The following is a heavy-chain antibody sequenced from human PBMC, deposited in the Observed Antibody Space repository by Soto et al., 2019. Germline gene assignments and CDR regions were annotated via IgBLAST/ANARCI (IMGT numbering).Heavy chain of an antibody. CDR3: ARDFENYYDSERGPAD. V-gene: IGHV4-59*02. CDR1: DGSVTGYC. D-gene: IGHD3-10*01. J-gene: IGHJ4*02. Sequence: ETLSLTCSVSDGSVTGYCWSWIRQPPGKGLEWIGCIDYNGRAHYNPSLTSRVTMSLDTSNNHFSLKLSSVTTTDTAVYYCARDFENYYDSERGPADGGPGTLVTVSS. CDR2: IDYNGRA.